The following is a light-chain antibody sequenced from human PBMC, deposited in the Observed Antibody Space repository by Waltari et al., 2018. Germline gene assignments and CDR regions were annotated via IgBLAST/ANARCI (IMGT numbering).Light chain of an antibody. Sequence: IQMTQSPSTLSASVGDRVIITCRASESISSWLAWYQQKPGKAPKLLIYKASSLQSGVPSRFSGSGSGTEFTLTINSLQPDDFATYYCQQYNTYPGTFGQGTKLEIK. CDR3: QQYNTYPGT. J-gene: IGKJ2*01. CDR2: KAS. V-gene: IGKV1-5*03. CDR1: ESISSW.